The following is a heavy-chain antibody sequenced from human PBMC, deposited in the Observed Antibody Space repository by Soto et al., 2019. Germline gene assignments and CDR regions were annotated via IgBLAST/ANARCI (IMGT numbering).Heavy chain of an antibody. CDR2: ILHDGSDE. J-gene: IGHJ6*02. V-gene: IGHV3-30*03. Sequence: QVQLVESGGGVVQPGRSLRLSCAASGFIFTSYGMHWVRQAPGKGLEWMALILHDGSDEYYADSVKGRFTISRDNSKNTRYRQMNSLTAEDTAVYYCARSRDGYSFYFYYGMDGWGQGTTVTVSS. CDR3: ARSRDGYSFYFYYGMDG. CDR1: GFIFTSYG. D-gene: IGHD4-4*01.